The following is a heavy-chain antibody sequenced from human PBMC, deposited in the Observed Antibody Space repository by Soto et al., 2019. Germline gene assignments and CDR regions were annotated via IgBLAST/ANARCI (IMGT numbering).Heavy chain of an antibody. CDR2: IYYSGST. CDR3: ASSTGYYGMDV. V-gene: IGHV4-30-4*01. CDR1: GGSISRGDYY. Sequence: SETLSLTCTVSGGSISRGDYYWSWIRQPPGKGLEWIGYIYYSGSTYYNPSLKSRVTISVDTSKNQFSLKLSSVTAADTAVYYCASSTGYYGMDVWGQGTTVTVSS. J-gene: IGHJ6*02. D-gene: IGHD4-17*01.